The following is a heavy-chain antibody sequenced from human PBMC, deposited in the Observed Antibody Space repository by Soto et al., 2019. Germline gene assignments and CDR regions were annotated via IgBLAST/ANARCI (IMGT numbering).Heavy chain of an antibody. CDR2: ISGSGGST. CDR1: GFTFSSYA. J-gene: IGHJ4*02. V-gene: IGHV3-23*01. CDR3: AKDPKWLRFSLKPSQLYYFDY. Sequence: GGSLRLSCAASGFTFSSYAMSWVRQAPGKGLEWVSAISGSGGSTYYADSVKGRFTISRDNSKNTLYLQMNSLRAEDTAVYYCAKDPKWLRFSLKPSQLYYFDYWGQGTLVTVSS. D-gene: IGHD5-12*01.